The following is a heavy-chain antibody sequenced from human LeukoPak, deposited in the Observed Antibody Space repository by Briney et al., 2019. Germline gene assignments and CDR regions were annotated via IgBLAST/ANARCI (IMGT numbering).Heavy chain of an antibody. D-gene: IGHD5-18*01. V-gene: IGHV3-48*03. CDR2: ISSSAATT. CDR3: ARQQLQLWYD. CDR1: GFTFSSYE. J-gene: IGHJ4*02. Sequence: QPGGSLRLSCAASGFTFSSYEMNWVRQAPGKGLEWVSYISSSAATTYYADSVKGRFTISRDNAKNSLYLQMNSLRAEDTAVYYCARQQLQLWYDWGQGTLVTVSS.